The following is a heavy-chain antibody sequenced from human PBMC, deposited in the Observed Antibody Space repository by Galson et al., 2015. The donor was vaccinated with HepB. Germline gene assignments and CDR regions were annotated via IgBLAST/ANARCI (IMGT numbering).Heavy chain of an antibody. V-gene: IGHV3-9*01. J-gene: IGHJ6*02. CDR1: GFIFDDYA. Sequence: SLRLSCAASGFIFDDYAMHWVRQVPGKGLEWVSGISWNSGHIDYADSVKGRFTISRDNAKNSLYLEMNSLKAEDTALYYCTRASGLDYYYIMDVWGQGTTVIVSS. CDR2: ISWNSGHI. D-gene: IGHD3/OR15-3a*01. CDR3: TRASGLDYYYIMDV.